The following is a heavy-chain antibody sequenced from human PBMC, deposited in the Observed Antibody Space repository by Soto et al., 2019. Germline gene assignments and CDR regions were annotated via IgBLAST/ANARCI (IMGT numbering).Heavy chain of an antibody. CDR3: ARDRVCSGGSCYSQDAFDI. J-gene: IGHJ3*02. D-gene: IGHD2-15*01. V-gene: IGHV1-69*06. Sequence: QVQLVQSGAEVKKPGSSVKVSCKASGGTFSSYAISWVRQAPGQGLEWMGGIIPIFGTANYAQKFQGRVKITADKSTRTAYMELSSLKSEATAVYYCARDRVCSGGSCYSQDAFDIWGQGTMVTVSS. CDR2: IIPIFGTA. CDR1: GGTFSSYA.